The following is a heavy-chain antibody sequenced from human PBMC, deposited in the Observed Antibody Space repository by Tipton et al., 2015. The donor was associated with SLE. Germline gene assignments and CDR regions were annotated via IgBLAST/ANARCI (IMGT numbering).Heavy chain of an antibody. CDR2: IYYSGST. Sequence: TLSLTCTVSGGSISSYYWSWIRQPPGKGLEWIGYIYYSGSTYYNPSLQSRLTMSVDTSRNQFSLKLTSVTAADMAVYFCARRTRWNGAGYWGQGTLVTVSS. CDR1: GGSISSYY. V-gene: IGHV4-59*06. D-gene: IGHD1-1*01. J-gene: IGHJ4*02. CDR3: ARRTRWNGAGY.